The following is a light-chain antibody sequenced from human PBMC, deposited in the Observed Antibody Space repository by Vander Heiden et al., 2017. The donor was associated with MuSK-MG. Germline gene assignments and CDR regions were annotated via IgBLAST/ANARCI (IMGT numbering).Light chain of an antibody. V-gene: IGKV3-20*01. Sequence: EIVLTQSPGTLSLSPGERATLSCRASQSVSSSYLAWYQQKPGQAPSLLIYGASSRATGIPDRFSGSGSGTDFTLTISRLEPEDFAVYHCQQYGSSQYTFGQGTKLEIK. CDR1: QSVSSSY. CDR3: QQYGSSQYT. CDR2: GAS. J-gene: IGKJ2*01.